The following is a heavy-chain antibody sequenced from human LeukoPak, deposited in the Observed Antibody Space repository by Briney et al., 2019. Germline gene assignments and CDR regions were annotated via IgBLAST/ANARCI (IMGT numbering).Heavy chain of an antibody. D-gene: IGHD6-19*01. CDR3: ARGVNRIAVAGTGY. CDR1: GFTFSSYS. Sequence: GGSLRLSCAASGFTFSSYSMNWVRQAPGKGLEGVSSISSSGSYKYYADSVKGRFTISRDNAKNSLYLQMNSLRAEDTAVYYCARGVNRIAVAGTGYWGQGTLVTVSS. J-gene: IGHJ4*02. CDR2: ISSSGSYK. V-gene: IGHV3-21*01.